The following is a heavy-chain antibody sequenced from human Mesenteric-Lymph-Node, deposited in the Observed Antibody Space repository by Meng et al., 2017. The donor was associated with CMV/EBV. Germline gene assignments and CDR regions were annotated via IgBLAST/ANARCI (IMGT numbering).Heavy chain of an antibody. Sequence: SVRSSACFSLPWLRQTPGHGFEWMVTIIPMFGAAPCSQQFTGRVSVTTNQSTTTAFIELSSLRPDDTAVYYCARGPGAGTPLGFDYWGQGTLVTVSS. CDR2: IIPMFGAA. CDR1: VRSSACFS. J-gene: IGHJ4*02. CDR3: ARGPGAGTPLGFDY. V-gene: IGHV1-69*05. D-gene: IGHD1/OR15-1a*01.